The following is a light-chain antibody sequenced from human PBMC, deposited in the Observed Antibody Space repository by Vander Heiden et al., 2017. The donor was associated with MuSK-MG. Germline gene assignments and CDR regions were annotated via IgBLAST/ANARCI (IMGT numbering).Light chain of an antibody. CDR3: QHDNNCLWT. J-gene: IGKJ1*01. V-gene: IGKV3-15*01. Sequence: EIVMTKSPATLSVSPGERANLSCRASQSVRSNLAWYQQKPGQAPRLLIYGASTRATGIPARFSGSGSGTEFTLTISSLQSEDFAVYYCQHDNNCLWTFGQGTKVEIK. CDR1: QSVRSN. CDR2: GAS.